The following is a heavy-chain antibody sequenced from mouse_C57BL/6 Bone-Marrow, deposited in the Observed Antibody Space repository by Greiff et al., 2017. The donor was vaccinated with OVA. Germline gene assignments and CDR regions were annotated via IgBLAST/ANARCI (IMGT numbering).Heavy chain of an antibody. V-gene: IGHV14-4*01. CDR2: IDPENGAT. J-gene: IGHJ1*03. CDR1: GFNIKDDY. D-gene: IGHD1-1*01. Sequence: EVMLVESGAELVRPGASVKLSCTASGFNIKDDYMHWVKQRPEQGLEWIGWIDPENGATEYASKFQGKATISADTSSNTAYLQLSSLTSEDTAVYYWTTSTYYGSSSYWYFDVWGTGTTVTVSS. CDR3: TTSTYYGSSSYWYFDV.